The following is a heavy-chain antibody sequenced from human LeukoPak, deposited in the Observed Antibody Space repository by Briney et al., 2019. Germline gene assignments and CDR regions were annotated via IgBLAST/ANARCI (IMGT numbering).Heavy chain of an antibody. D-gene: IGHD4-17*01. V-gene: IGHV4-59*01. CDR2: ISYSGNT. CDR3: ARAKAVTYGVDV. J-gene: IGHJ6*02. Sequence: SETLSLTCTVSGDSLSSYYWSWIRQPPGKGLEWIGYISYSGNTNYNPSLKSRVAISGDTSKNQFSLKVTSLTAADTAVYYCARAKAVTYGVDVWGQGTTVTVSS. CDR1: GDSLSSYY.